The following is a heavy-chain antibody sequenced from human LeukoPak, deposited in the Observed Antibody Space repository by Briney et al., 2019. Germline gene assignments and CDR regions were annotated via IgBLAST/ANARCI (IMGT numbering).Heavy chain of an antibody. CDR3: AAVPNANAWYWDDAFDI. CDR2: IVVGSGNT. D-gene: IGHD2-8*02. Sequence: SVKVSCKASGFTFTTSAVQWVRQARGQRLEWIGRIVVGSGNTDHAQKFQGRLTITRDISTSTAYMELSSLTSDDTAVYFCAAVPNANAWYWDDAFDIWGQGTMVTVSS. V-gene: IGHV1-58*01. CDR1: GFTFTTSA. J-gene: IGHJ3*02.